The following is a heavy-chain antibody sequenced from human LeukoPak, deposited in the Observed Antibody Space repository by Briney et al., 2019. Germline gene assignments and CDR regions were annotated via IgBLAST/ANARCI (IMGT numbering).Heavy chain of an antibody. J-gene: IGHJ6*03. Sequence: ASVKVSCKASGYTFTSYAMNWVRQAPGQGLEWMGWINTNTGNPTYAQGFTGRFVFSLDTSVSTAYLQISSLKAEDTAVYYCARDMYVQFGELTYYYYYMDVWGKGTTVTVSS. CDR3: ARDMYVQFGELTYYYYYMDV. D-gene: IGHD3-10*01. V-gene: IGHV7-4-1*02. CDR1: GYTFTSYA. CDR2: INTNTGNP.